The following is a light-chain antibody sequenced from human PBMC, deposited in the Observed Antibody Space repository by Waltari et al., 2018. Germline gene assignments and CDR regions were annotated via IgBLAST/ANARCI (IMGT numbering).Light chain of an antibody. J-gene: IGLJ3*02. V-gene: IGLV8-61*01. Sequence: QTVVTQEPSLSVSPGGTVTLTCALSSGSVSSTSYPSWYQQSPGRAPRTLVYKGITRSSGVPDRFSGSILGNKAALTITGAQADDESEYYCAMYMGSGIWVFGGGTRLTVL. CDR2: KGI. CDR1: SGSVSSTSY. CDR3: AMYMGSGIWV.